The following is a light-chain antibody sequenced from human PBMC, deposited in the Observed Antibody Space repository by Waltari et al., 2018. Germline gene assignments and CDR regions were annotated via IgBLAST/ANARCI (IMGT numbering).Light chain of an antibody. J-gene: IGKJ4*01. CDR2: KSS. CDR1: QSISNW. CDR3: QQYNSYSLLS. Sequence: DIQMTQSPSPLSASVGDRVIIPCRARQSISNWLAWYQQRPGKAPKLLVYKSSTLERGVPSRFSGSGSGTEFTLTISSLQPEDFATYYCQQYNSYSLLSFGGGTKVEIK. V-gene: IGKV1-5*03.